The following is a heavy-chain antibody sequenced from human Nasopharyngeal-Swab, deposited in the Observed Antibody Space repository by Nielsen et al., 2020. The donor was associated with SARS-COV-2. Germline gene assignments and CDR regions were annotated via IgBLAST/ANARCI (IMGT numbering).Heavy chain of an antibody. CDR3: ARSRTAMTSPYYYYGMDV. J-gene: IGHJ6*02. Sequence: GESLKISCAASGFTFSSYDMHWVRRATGKGLEWVSAIGTAGDTYYPGSVKGRFTISRENAKNSLYLQMNSLRAGDTAVYYCARSRTAMTSPYYYYGMDVWGQGTTVTVSS. CDR1: GFTFSSYD. V-gene: IGHV3-13*01. CDR2: IGTAGDT. D-gene: IGHD5-18*01.